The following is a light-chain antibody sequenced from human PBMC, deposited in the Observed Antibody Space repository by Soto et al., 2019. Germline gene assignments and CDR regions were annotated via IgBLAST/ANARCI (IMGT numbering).Light chain of an antibody. CDR3: LLDYSYFWA. CDR1: QGIRSA. J-gene: IGKJ1*01. V-gene: IGKV1-6*01. Sequence: AIQVTQSPSSLSASVGDRVTITCRTSQGIRSALGWYQQKPGKVPKLLIYAASTLQSGVPSRFSGSGSGRDFTPTISSLQPEDCATYYCLLDYSYFWAFGQGTKVEIK. CDR2: AAS.